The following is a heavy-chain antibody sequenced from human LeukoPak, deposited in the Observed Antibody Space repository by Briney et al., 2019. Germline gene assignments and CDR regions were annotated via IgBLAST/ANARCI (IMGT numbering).Heavy chain of an antibody. V-gene: IGHV1-18*01. CDR3: ATATQPRGYFLH. D-gene: IGHD2-2*01. Sequence: SVKVSCMAYGYTFTTYSLAWVRQAPEQSLEWMGWISVNNGGTNYAQSFQDRVTLNRDTSTNTAYLELRSLRSDDTAIIYCATATQPRGYFLHWGQGTLVTVSS. J-gene: IGHJ1*01. CDR2: ISVNNGGT. CDR1: GYTFTTYS.